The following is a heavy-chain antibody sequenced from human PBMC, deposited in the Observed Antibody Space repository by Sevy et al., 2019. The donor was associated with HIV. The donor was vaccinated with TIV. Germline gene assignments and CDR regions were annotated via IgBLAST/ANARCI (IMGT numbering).Heavy chain of an antibody. D-gene: IGHD3-3*01. CDR2: ISSSGSTI. Sequence: GGSLRLSCAASGFTFSSFEMTWVHQAPGKGLEWVSYISSSGSTIYYTNSVKGRFTISRDNAKNSLYLQMNSLRAEDTAVYYCAKRGGHYDLGMVVWGQGTTVTVSS. CDR1: GFTFSSFE. J-gene: IGHJ6*02. CDR3: AKRGGHYDLGMVV. V-gene: IGHV3-48*03.